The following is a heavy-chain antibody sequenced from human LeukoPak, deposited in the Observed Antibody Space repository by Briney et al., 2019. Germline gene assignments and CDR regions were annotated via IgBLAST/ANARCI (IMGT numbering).Heavy chain of an antibody. CDR2: MNPNSGNT. CDR3: ARDFCGSCYSSFFDY. CDR1: GYTFTSYD. V-gene: IGHV1-8*03. J-gene: IGHJ4*02. D-gene: IGHD2-15*01. Sequence: ASVKVSCKASGYTFTSYDINWVRQATGHGLEWMGWMNPNSGNTGYAQKFQGRVTITRNTSISTAYMELSSLRSEDTAVYYCARDFCGSCYSSFFDYWGQGTLVTVSS.